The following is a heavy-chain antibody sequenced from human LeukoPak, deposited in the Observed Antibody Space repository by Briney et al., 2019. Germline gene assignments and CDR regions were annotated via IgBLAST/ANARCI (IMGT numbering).Heavy chain of an antibody. V-gene: IGHV3-33*06. D-gene: IGHD2-8*01. CDR1: GLTFSSYG. Sequence: GRSLRLSCAASGLTFSSYGMHWVRQAPGKGLEWVAVIWYDGSNKYYADSVKGRFTISRDNSKNTLYLQMNSLRAEDTAVYYCAKAPYCTNGVCYAFDIWGQGTMVTVSS. CDR3: AKAPYCTNGVCYAFDI. CDR2: IWYDGSNK. J-gene: IGHJ3*02.